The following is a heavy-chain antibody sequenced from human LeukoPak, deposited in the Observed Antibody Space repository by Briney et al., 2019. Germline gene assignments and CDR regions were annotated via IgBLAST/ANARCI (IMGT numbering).Heavy chain of an antibody. D-gene: IGHD2/OR15-2a*01. V-gene: IGHV3-23*01. CDR2: ISSSGGST. Sequence: GGSLRLSCAASGFTFSNYAMSWVRQAPGKGLEWVSTISSSGGSTHYSDSVKGRFTPSRDNSKNTLYLQMNSLRAEDTAVYYCAKEEYYCFDYWGQGTLVTVSS. CDR3: AKEEYYCFDY. J-gene: IGHJ4*02. CDR1: GFTFSNYA.